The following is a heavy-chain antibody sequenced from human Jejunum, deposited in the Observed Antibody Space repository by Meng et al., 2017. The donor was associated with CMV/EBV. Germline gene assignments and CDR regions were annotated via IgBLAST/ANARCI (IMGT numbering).Heavy chain of an antibody. CDR2: INDDGTST. CDR3: VRMNIVGRRVEWFDP. V-gene: IGHV3-74*01. D-gene: IGHD6-6*01. Sequence: GFTLSNFRMHWVRQAPGKRVEGVSHINDDGTSTSYADSVKCRFTISRDNGKKMLYLQINSLRAEDTAVYFCVRMNIVGRRVEWFDPWGQGTLVTVSS. CDR1: GFTLSNFR. J-gene: IGHJ5*02.